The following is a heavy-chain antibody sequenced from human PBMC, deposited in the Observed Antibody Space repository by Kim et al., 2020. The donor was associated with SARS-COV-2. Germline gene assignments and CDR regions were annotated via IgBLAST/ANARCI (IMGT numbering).Heavy chain of an antibody. D-gene: IGHD6-19*01. Sequence: YEQKFQGRVTMSRDTSTSTVYMELSSLRSEDTAVYYCARGGDSSGWYFDYWGQGTLVTVSS. CDR3: ARGGDSSGWYFDY. J-gene: IGHJ4*01. V-gene: IGHV1-46*01.